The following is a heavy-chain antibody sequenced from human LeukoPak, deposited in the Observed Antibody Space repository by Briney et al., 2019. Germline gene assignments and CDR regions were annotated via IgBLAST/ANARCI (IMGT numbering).Heavy chain of an antibody. CDR1: GGSVSSGSFY. J-gene: IGHJ4*02. CDR2: IYYSGST. V-gene: IGHV4-61*01. D-gene: IGHD4-17*01. CDR3: ARDRYGDPFDY. Sequence: SETLSLTCTVSGGSVSSGSFYWSWIRQPPGKGLEWIGYIYYSGSTSYNPSLKSRVTISIDTSKNQLSLKLSSVTAADTAVYYCARDRYGDPFDYWGQGTLVTVSS.